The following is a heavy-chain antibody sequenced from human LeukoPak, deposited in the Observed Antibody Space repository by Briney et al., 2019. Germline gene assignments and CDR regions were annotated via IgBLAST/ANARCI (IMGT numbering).Heavy chain of an antibody. CDR2: IYYSGST. J-gene: IGHJ4*02. V-gene: IGHV4-59*12. Sequence: PSETLSLTCTVSGGSISSYYWSWIRQPPGKGLEWIGYIYYSGSTNYNPSLKSRVTISVDTSKNQFSLKLSSVTAADTAVYYCARASSYYYDIDYWGQGTLVTVSS. CDR1: GGSISSYY. D-gene: IGHD3-22*01. CDR3: ARASSYYYDIDY.